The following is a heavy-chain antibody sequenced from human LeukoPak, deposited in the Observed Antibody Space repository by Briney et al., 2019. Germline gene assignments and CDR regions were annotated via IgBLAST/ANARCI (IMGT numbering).Heavy chain of an antibody. Sequence: GGSLRLSCAASGFTVSNNYMDWVRQAPGKGLEWVSYISNSGTAIYYADSVKGRFTISRDNSKNTLYLQMNSLRTEDTAVYYCARREGGTTLDYWGQGTLVTVSS. CDR1: GFTVSNNY. J-gene: IGHJ4*02. D-gene: IGHD1-26*01. CDR3: ARREGGTTLDY. CDR2: ISNSGTAI. V-gene: IGHV3-48*01.